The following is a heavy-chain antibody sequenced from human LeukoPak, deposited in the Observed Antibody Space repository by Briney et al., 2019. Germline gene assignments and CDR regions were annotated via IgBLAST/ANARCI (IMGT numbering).Heavy chain of an antibody. Sequence: GGSLRLSCAASGFTFSRSAMSWVRQAPGKGLEWVSAISGNSDTTYYADSVKGRFTISRDNSKNTLYLRMNSLRAEDTAVYYCAKVYDSRGYYSWFDPWGQGTLVTVSS. V-gene: IGHV3-23*01. CDR2: ISGNSDTT. J-gene: IGHJ5*02. CDR1: GFTFSRSA. CDR3: AKVYDSRGYYSWFDP. D-gene: IGHD3-22*01.